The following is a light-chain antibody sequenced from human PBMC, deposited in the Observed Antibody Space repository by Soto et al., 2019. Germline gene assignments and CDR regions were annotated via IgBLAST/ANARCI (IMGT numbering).Light chain of an antibody. CDR2: GSS. CDR1: QSVSNNY. J-gene: IGKJ2*01. CDR3: QQYGSSPGYT. Sequence: EVVLTQSPGTLSLSPGESATLSCRASQSVSNNYFAWYQQKPGQAPRLLIFGSSDRATGIPDRFSGSGSGTDFTLTISRLEPEDFAVYYCQQYGSSPGYTFGQGTKLEIK. V-gene: IGKV3-20*01.